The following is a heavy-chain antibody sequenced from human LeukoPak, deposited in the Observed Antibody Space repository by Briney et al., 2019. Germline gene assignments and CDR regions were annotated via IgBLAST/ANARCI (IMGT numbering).Heavy chain of an antibody. CDR1: GFIVSSNY. Sequence: GGSLRLSCAASGFIVSSNYMSWVRQAPGKGLEWVSIIYSGGSTYYADSVKGRLTISRDNSKNTLYLQMNSLRAEDTAVYYCARHLSGDDIWGQGTMVTVSS. J-gene: IGHJ3*02. D-gene: IGHD4-17*01. V-gene: IGHV3-53*01. CDR2: IYSGGST. CDR3: ARHLSGDDI.